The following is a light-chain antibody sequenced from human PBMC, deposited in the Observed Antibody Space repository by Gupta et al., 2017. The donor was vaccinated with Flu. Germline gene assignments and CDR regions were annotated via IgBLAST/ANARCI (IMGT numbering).Light chain of an antibody. V-gene: IGLV2-14*01. CDR3: SSYTSSNTWV. CDR2: EVS. J-gene: IGLJ1*01. Sequence: QSALTQPASVSGSPGQSITISCTGTSSDVGGYNYVSWYQQHPGTAPKLMIYEVSNRPSGVSNRFSGSKSGNTASLTISGLQAEDEADYYCSSYTSSNTWVFGSGTKVTVL. CDR1: SSDVGGYNY.